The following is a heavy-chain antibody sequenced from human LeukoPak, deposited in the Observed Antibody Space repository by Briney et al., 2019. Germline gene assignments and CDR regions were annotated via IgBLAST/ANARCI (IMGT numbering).Heavy chain of an antibody. CDR1: GGSFSGYY. Sequence: SETLSLTCAVYGGSFSGYYWSWIRQPPGKGLEWIGEINHSGSTNYNPSLKSRVTISVDTSKNHFSLKLNSVTAADTAVYYCARHNRPIPTSAYYEDYWGQGTLVTVSS. CDR3: ARHNRPIPTSAYYEDY. CDR2: INHSGST. J-gene: IGHJ4*02. V-gene: IGHV4-34*01. D-gene: IGHD3-22*01.